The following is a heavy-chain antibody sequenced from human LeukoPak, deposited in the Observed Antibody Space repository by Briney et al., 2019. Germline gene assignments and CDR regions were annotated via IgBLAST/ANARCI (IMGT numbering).Heavy chain of an antibody. CDR1: GFTFDDYA. V-gene: IGHV3-9*01. CDR3: AKEDG. CDR2: ISWNSGSI. Sequence: PGGSLRLSCAASGFTFDDYAMHWVRQAPGKGLEWVSGISWNSGSIGYADSVKGRLTISRDNAKNSLYLQMNSLRAEDTALYYCAKEDGWGQGTLVTVSS. J-gene: IGHJ4*02.